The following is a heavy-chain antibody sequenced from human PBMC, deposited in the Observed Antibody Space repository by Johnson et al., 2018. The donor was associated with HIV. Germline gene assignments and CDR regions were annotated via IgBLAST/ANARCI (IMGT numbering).Heavy chain of an antibody. D-gene: IGHD1-26*01. Sequence: QVQLVESGGGVVQPGRSLRLSCAASGFTFSNYAMHWVRQAPGKGLEWVAVIWDDGSNKYYADSVKGRFTISRDNSKNTLYLQMNSLRAEDTAVYYCAKDLRRGSGSYSDAFDIWGPGTLVTVSS. J-gene: IGHJ3*02. CDR3: AKDLRRGSGSYSDAFDI. V-gene: IGHV3-33*06. CDR2: IWDDGSNK. CDR1: GFTFSNYA.